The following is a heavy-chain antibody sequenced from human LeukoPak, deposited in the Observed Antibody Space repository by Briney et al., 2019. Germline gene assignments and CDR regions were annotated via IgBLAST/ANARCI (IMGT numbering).Heavy chain of an antibody. CDR1: GFSFSSAW. CDR2: IKSNTNGGTT. Sequence: SGGSLRPSCAGSGFSFSSAWMNWVRQAPGKGLEWVGLIKSNTNGGTTAYAAPVKGRFTISRDDSKNTLYLQMDSLKTEDTGVYYCTTEYWGSNYWGQGTLVTVSS. CDR3: TTEYWGSNY. V-gene: IGHV3-15*07. J-gene: IGHJ4*02. D-gene: IGHD7-27*01.